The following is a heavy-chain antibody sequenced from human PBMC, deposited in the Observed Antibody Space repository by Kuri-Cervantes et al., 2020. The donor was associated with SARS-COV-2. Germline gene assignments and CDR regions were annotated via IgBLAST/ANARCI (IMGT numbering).Heavy chain of an antibody. J-gene: IGHJ3*02. Sequence: AAVQVSCKDPETTFPNYDINWVRQATGQGLEWMGMVKTNSGNTLYAQIFQGRVTMTMDTSTSTVYMELRRLRSDDTAVYYCARQGSGGNDAFDIWGQGTMVTVSS. V-gene: IGHV1-8*01. CDR3: ARQGSGGNDAFDI. D-gene: IGHD1-26*01. CDR1: ETTFPNYD. CDR2: VKTNSGNT.